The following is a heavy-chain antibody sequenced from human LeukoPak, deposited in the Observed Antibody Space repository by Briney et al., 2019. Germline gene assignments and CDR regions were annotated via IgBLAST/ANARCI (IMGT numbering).Heavy chain of an antibody. J-gene: IGHJ4*02. V-gene: IGHV3-7*03. D-gene: IGHD3-10*01. CDR2: IKQDGSEK. Sequence: GGSLRLSCAASGFTFSGFWMSWVRQAPGKGLEWVANIKQDGSEKNYVDSVKGRFTISRENAKNSLYLQMSSLRAEDTAVYYCARGRGLDYWGQGTLVTVSS. CDR3: ARGRGLDY. CDR1: GFTFSGFW.